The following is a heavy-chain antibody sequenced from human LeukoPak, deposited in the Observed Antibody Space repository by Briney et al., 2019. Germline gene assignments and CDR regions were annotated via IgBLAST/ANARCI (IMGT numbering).Heavy chain of an antibody. CDR3: AKRYDFWSGYVDY. D-gene: IGHD3-3*01. J-gene: IGHJ4*02. Sequence: GGSLRLSCAASGFTFSSYAMHWVRQAPGKGLEWVAVISYDGSNKYYADSVKGRFTISRDNSKNTLYLQMNSLRAEDTAVYYCAKRYDFWSGYVDYWGQGTLVTVSS. V-gene: IGHV3-30-3*01. CDR1: GFTFSSYA. CDR2: ISYDGSNK.